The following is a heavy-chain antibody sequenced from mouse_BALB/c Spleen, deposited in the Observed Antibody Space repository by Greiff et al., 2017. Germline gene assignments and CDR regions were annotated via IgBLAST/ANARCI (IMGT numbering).Heavy chain of an antibody. J-gene: IGHJ2*01. CDR1: GYTFTSYW. V-gene: IGHV1-69*02. D-gene: IGHD2-1*01. Sequence: VQLKQPGAELVRPGASVKLSCKASGYTFTSYWINWVKQRPGQGLEWIGNIYPSDSYTNYNQKFKDKATLTVDKSSSTAYMQLSSPTSEDSAVYYCTRYGNYFDYWGQGTTLTVSS. CDR3: TRYGNYFDY. CDR2: IYPSDSYT.